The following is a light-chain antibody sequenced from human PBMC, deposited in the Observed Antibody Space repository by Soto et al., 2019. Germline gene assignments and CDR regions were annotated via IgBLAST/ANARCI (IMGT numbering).Light chain of an antibody. CDR2: TAS. J-gene: IGKJ5*01. CDR3: QQYSRAPIT. CDR1: QSVSRNY. V-gene: IGKV3-20*01. Sequence: EIVLTPSPGTLSLSPGEGSTLSCRASQSVSRNYLAWYQQKPGQAPRLLIYTASRRATGIPDRFSGSGSGTDFTLTISRLEPEDSAVYYCQQYSRAPITFGQGTRLEIK.